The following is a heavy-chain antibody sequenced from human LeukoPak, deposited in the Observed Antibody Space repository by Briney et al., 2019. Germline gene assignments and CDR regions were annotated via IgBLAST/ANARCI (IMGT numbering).Heavy chain of an antibody. CDR3: AKGWETSGYYNGFDC. CDR2: ISGNSDNT. V-gene: IGHV3-23*01. D-gene: IGHD3-3*01. CDR1: GFTFNNFA. J-gene: IGHJ4*02. Sequence: GGSLRLSCTASGFTFNNFAMSWVRQAPGKGLEWVSAISGNSDNTYYADPVKGRFTISRDNSKNTLYLQMSSLRAEDTAVFYCAKGWETSGYYNGFDCWGQGTLVTVSS.